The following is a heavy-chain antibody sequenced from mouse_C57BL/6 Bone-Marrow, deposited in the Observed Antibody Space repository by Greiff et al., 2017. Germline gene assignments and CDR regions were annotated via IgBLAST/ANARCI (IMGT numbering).Heavy chain of an antibody. J-gene: IGHJ2*01. D-gene: IGHD5-1*01. V-gene: IGHV1-47*01. CDR2: FHPYNDDT. CDR1: GYTFTTYP. CDR3: ARSSTFFYYFDY. Sequence: VQLQQSGAELVKPGASVKMSCKASGYTFTTYPIEWMKQNHGKSLEWIGNFHPYNDDTTYNEKFKGKATLTVEKSSNTVYLELSRLTSDDSAVYYWARSSTFFYYFDYWGQGTTLTVSS.